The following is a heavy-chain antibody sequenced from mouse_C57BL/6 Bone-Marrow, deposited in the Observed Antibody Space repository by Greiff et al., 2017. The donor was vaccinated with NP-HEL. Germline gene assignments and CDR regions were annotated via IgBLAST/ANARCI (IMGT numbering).Heavy chain of an antibody. J-gene: IGHJ3*01. CDR2: ISSGGSYT. CDR3: ARQDLAWFAY. V-gene: IGHV5-6*02. CDR1: GFTFSSYG. Sequence: DVKLVESGGDLVKPGGSLKLSCAASGFTFSSYGMSWVRQTPDKRLEWVATISSGGSYTYYPDSVKGRFTISRDNAKNTLYLQMSSLTSEDTAMYYCARQDLAWFAYWGQGTLVTVSA.